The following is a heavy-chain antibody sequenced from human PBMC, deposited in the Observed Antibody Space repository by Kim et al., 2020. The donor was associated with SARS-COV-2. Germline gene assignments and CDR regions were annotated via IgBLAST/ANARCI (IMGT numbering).Heavy chain of an antibody. V-gene: IGHV3-23*01. Sequence: YADSVKGRCTIARDNSKNTLFLQMNSLRAEDTAVYYCPGRSGSYMFFDYWGQGALVTVSS. J-gene: IGHJ4*02. CDR3: PGRSGSYMFFDY. D-gene: IGHD1-26*01.